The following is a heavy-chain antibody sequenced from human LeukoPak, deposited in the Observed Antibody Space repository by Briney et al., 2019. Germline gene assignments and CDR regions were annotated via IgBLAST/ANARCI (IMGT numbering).Heavy chain of an antibody. J-gene: IGHJ4*02. CDR3: ARERPGVGGVTYYFDY. Sequence: GASVKVSCKASGYTFTSYGISWVRQAPGQGLEWMGWISACNGNTNYAQKLQGRVTMTTDTSTSTAYMELRSLRSDDTAVYYCARERPGVGGVTYYFDYWGQGTLVTVSS. CDR1: GYTFTSYG. CDR2: ISACNGNT. V-gene: IGHV1-18*01. D-gene: IGHD3-16*01.